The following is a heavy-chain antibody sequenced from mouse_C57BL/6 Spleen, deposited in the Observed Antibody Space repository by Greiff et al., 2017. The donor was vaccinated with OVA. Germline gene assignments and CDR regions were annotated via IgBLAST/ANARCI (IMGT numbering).Heavy chain of an antibody. Sequence: VQLQQSGAELVKPGASVKLSCTASGFNIKDYYMHWVKQRTEQGLEWIGRIDPEDGDTKYAPKFKGKATITADTSSNTAYLQLSSLTSEDTAVSYCARPTNGGDFDVWGTGTTVTVSS. J-gene: IGHJ1*03. CDR3: ARPTNGGDFDV. CDR1: GFNIKDYY. CDR2: IDPEDGDT. D-gene: IGHD2-10*01. V-gene: IGHV14-2*01.